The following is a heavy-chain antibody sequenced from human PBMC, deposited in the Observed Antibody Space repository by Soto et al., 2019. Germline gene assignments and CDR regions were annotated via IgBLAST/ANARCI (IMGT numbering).Heavy chain of an antibody. CDR3: ARKRITMVRGVIFYYYYGMDV. J-gene: IGHJ6*02. Sequence: ASVKVSCKASGYTFTSYDINWVRQATGQGLEWMGWMNPNSGNTGYAQKFQGRVTMTRNTSISTAYMELSNLRSEDTAVYYCARKRITMVRGVIFYYYYGMDVWGQGTTVTVSS. CDR1: GYTFTSYD. D-gene: IGHD3-10*01. V-gene: IGHV1-8*01. CDR2: MNPNSGNT.